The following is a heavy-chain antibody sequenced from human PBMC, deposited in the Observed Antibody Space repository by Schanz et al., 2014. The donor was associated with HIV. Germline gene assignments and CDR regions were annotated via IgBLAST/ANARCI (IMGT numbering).Heavy chain of an antibody. CDR2: ISYDGSNK. J-gene: IGHJ5*02. CDR3: ARASPGIAAADTLGWFDP. V-gene: IGHV3-30*03. D-gene: IGHD6-13*01. CDR1: GFTFSSYG. Sequence: QVQLVESGGGVVQPGRSLRLSCAASGFTFSSYGMHWVRQAPGKGLEWVAVISYDGSNKCYADSVKGRFTISRDNSKNTLYLQLNSLRAEDTAVYYCARASPGIAAADTLGWFDPWGQGTLVTVSS.